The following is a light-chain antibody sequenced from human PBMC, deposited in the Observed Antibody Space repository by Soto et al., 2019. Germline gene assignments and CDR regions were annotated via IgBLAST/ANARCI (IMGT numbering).Light chain of an antibody. J-gene: IGKJ1*01. CDR3: QQYGSSPWT. CDR1: QSVSSSY. V-gene: IGKV3-20*01. CDR2: GAS. Sequence: EIVLTQSPGTLSLSPGERATLSCRASQSVSSSYLAWYQQKPGQAPRPLIYGASSRAIGIPDRFSGSGSGTGFTLTISRLEPEDFAVYYCQQYGSSPWTFGQGTKV.